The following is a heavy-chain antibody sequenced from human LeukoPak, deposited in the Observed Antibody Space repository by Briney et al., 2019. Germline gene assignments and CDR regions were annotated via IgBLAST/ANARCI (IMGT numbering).Heavy chain of an antibody. CDR1: GGSISSGGYY. J-gene: IGHJ4*02. Sequence: SQTLSLTCTVSGGSISSGGYYWSWIRQPPGKGLEWIGEINHSGSTNYNPSLKSRVTISVDTSKNQFSLKLSSVTAADTAVYYCAGPGAARLDYWGQGTLVTVSS. D-gene: IGHD6-6*01. CDR2: INHSGST. V-gene: IGHV4-31*03. CDR3: AGPGAARLDY.